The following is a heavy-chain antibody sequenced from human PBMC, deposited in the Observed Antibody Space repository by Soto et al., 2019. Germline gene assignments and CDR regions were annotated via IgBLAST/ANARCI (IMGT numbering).Heavy chain of an antibody. CDR3: ARDRGSSGWKDAFDI. J-gene: IGHJ3*02. Sequence: GGSLRLSCAASGFTFSSYGMHWVRQAPGKGLEWVAGIWYDGSNKYYADSVKGRFTISRDNSKNTLYLQMNSLRAEDTAVYYCARDRGSSGWKDAFDIWGQGTMVTVSS. CDR1: GFTFSSYG. CDR2: IWYDGSNK. D-gene: IGHD3-22*01. V-gene: IGHV3-33*01.